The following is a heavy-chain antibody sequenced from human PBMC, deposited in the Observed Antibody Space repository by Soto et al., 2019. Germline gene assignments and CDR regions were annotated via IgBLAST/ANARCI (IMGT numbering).Heavy chain of an antibody. J-gene: IGHJ6*02. V-gene: IGHV3-30*18. D-gene: IGHD2-8*01. CDR3: AKDLTDIVLMVYARVTSYYYYGMDV. CDR1: GFIFSSYG. Sequence: GGSLRLSCAVSGFIFSSYGMHWVRQAPGKGLEWVPVISHDGSNKYYADSVKGRFTISRDNSKNTLYLQMNSLRADDTAVYYCAKDLTDIVLMVYARVTSYYYYGMDVWGQGTTVTVSS. CDR2: ISHDGSNK.